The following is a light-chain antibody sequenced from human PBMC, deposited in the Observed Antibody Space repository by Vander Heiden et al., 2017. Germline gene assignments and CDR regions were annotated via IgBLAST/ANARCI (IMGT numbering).Light chain of an antibody. CDR2: SAS. V-gene: IGKV1-39*01. CDR3: QQSDVNPPIT. Sequence: DIRMTQSPSSLSASVGDRVTISCRASQSISTSLNWYQQKPRKAPKLLIYSASTLHSGVPSRFSGSVCGLHFTLTIDSRQPEDFAPYYCQQSDVNPPITFGQGTQLEI. J-gene: IGKJ5*01. CDR1: QSISTS.